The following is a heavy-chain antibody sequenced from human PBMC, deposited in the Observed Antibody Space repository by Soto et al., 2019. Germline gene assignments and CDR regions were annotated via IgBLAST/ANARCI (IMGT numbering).Heavy chain of an antibody. J-gene: IGHJ4*02. V-gene: IGHV4-39*01. CDR1: GGSISSSSYY. D-gene: IGHD4-17*01. Sequence: SETLSLTCTVSGGSISSSSYYWVWIRQPPGKGLEWIGSIYYSGSTYYNPSLKSRVTISVDTSKNQFSLKLSSVTAADTAVYFCASFDDYGDFFDYWGQGTLVTVSS. CDR3: ASFDDYGDFFDY. CDR2: IYYSGST.